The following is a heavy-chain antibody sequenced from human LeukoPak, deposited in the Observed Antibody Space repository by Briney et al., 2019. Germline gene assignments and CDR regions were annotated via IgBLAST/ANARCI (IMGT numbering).Heavy chain of an antibody. J-gene: IGHJ4*02. CDR2: INHSGST. Sequence: SETLSLTCTVSGGSISSYYWSWIRQPPGKGLEWIGEINHSGSTNYNPSLKSRVTISVDTSKNQFSLKLSSVTAADTAVYYCARGPALQILGVVIIGYFDYWGQGTLVTVSS. CDR3: ARGPALQILGVVIIGYFDY. CDR1: GGSISSYY. V-gene: IGHV4-34*01. D-gene: IGHD3-3*01.